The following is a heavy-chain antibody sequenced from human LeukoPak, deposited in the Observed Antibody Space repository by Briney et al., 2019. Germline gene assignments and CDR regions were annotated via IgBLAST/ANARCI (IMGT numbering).Heavy chain of an antibody. CDR1: GGTFSSYA. CDR2: IIPIFGTA. CDR3: AREKKSITMVVVVDVGFDP. D-gene: IGHD3-22*01. Sequence: ASVKVSCKASGGTFSSYAISWVRQAPGQGLEWMGRIIPIFGTANYAQKFQGRVTITTDESTSTAYMELSSLRSEDTAVYYCAREKKSITMVVVVDVGFDPWGQGTLVTVSS. V-gene: IGHV1-69*05. J-gene: IGHJ5*02.